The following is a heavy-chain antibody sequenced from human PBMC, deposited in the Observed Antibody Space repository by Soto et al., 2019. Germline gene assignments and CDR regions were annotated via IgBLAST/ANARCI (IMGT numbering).Heavy chain of an antibody. J-gene: IGHJ6*02. CDR1: GGSISSYY. Sequence: PRKTLSLPRSVSGGSISSYYCSWFRQHPGKGLEWIGHLQFQGNSDYNPSLRSRVTISVDTYKNRFSLNLSSVAAADTALYFWARKGFGAIHGHVDVWGQGTTVTVSS. CDR3: ARKGFGAIHGHVDV. D-gene: IGHD3-10*01. V-gene: IGHV4-59*08. CDR2: LQFQGNS.